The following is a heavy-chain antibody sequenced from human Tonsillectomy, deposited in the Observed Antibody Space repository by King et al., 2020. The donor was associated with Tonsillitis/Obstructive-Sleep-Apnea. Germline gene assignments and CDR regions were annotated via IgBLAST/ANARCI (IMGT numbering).Heavy chain of an antibody. V-gene: IGHV3-9*01. D-gene: IGHD6-19*01. J-gene: IGHJ3*02. CDR2: ISWNSGSI. CDR1: GFTFDDYA. Sequence: DAQLVQSGGGLVEPGRSLRLSCAASGFTFDDYAMHWVRQAPGKGLEWVSGISWNSGSIVYADSVKGRFTISRDNAKNSLYLQMNSLRAEDTALYYCAKDLIIAVSGTPGDAFDIWGQGTKVTVSS. CDR3: AKDLIIAVSGTPGDAFDI.